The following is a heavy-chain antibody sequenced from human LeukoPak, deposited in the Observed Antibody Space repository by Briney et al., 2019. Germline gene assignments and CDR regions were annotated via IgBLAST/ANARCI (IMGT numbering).Heavy chain of an antibody. Sequence: GGSLRLSCAASGFTFSDYYMSWIRQAPGKGLEWVSYISSSGSTIYYADSVKGRFTISRDNAKNSLYLQMNSLRAEDTAVYCCAREGYSGYDFDYYYGMDVWGQGTTVTVSS. V-gene: IGHV3-11*01. CDR2: ISSSGSTI. J-gene: IGHJ6*02. D-gene: IGHD5-12*01. CDR1: GFTFSDYY. CDR3: AREGYSGYDFDYYYGMDV.